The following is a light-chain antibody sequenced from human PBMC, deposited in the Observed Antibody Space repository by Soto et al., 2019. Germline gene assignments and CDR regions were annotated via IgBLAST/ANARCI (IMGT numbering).Light chain of an antibody. Sequence: EVVLTQSPGTLSLSPGKRATLSCRASQSVGNNYLAWYQQKPGQAPRLLIYHASSRATGIPDRFSGSGSGTDFTLTISRLESEDFAVYYCQQYGSSPPITFGQGTRLEIE. J-gene: IGKJ5*01. CDR3: QQYGSSPPIT. V-gene: IGKV3-20*01. CDR2: HAS. CDR1: QSVGNNY.